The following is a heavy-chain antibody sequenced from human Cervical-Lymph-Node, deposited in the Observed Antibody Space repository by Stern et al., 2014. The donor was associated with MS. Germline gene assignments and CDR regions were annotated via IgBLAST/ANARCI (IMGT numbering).Heavy chain of an antibody. CDR2: FYPGDSDT. V-gene: IGHV5-51*03. CDR1: GYTFTTYW. CDR3: ARATEGSYYDSSGFYSWYFDL. D-gene: IGHD3-22*01. J-gene: IGHJ2*01. Sequence: VQLVQSGAEVKKPGESLTISCQGSGYTFTTYWIVWVRQVPGKGLEWMGIFYPGDSDTRYSLTFQGQVTISADNSISTAYLHLSSLKASDTAMYYCARATEGSYYDSSGFYSWYFDLWGRGTLVTVSS.